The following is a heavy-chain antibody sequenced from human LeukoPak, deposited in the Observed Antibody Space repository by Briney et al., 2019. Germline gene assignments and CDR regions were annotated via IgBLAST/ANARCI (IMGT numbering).Heavy chain of an antibody. Sequence: PGGTLRLSCAASGFTFSSHSMNWVRQPPGKGREWVSSISSSNRYIYYADSVKGRFTISRDNAKNSLYLQMNSLRAEDTAVYYCARDQTGSDAFDIWGQGTMVTVSS. V-gene: IGHV3-21*01. CDR3: ARDQTGSDAFDI. CDR2: ISSSNRYI. D-gene: IGHD3-9*01. J-gene: IGHJ3*02. CDR1: GFTFSSHS.